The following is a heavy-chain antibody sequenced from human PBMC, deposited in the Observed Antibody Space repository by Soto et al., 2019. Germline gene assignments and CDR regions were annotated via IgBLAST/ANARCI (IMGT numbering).Heavy chain of an antibody. CDR1: GGSISISTYY. CDR2: IYYSGST. J-gene: IGHJ3*02. CDR3: ARPPTASLDAFEI. Sequence: SETLSLTCTVSGGSISISTYYWGWIRQPPGKGLEWIGSIYYSGSTCYNPSLKSRVTISVDTSKNQFSLNLNSVTAADTAVYYCARPPTASLDAFEIWGQGTMVTVSS. V-gene: IGHV4-39*01.